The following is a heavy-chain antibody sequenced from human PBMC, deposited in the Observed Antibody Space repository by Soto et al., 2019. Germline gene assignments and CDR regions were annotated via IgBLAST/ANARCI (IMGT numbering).Heavy chain of an antibody. D-gene: IGHD3-9*01. CDR2: IYYSGST. CDR3: AREYYDILTGPTGLDY. V-gene: IGHV4-30-4*01. CDR1: GGSISSGDYY. J-gene: IGHJ4*02. Sequence: SETLSLTCTVSGGSISSGDYYWSWIRQPPGKGLEWIGYIYYSGSTYYNPSLKSRVTISVGTSKNQFSLKLSSVTAADTAVYYCAREYYDILTGPTGLDYWGQGTLVTVPQ.